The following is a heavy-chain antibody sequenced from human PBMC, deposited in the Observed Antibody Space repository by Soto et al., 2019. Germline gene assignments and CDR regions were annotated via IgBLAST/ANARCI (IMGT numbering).Heavy chain of an antibody. CDR2: IKSKTDGGTT. CDR3: TTGYYDFWSGYYRY. CDR1: GFTFSNAG. V-gene: IGHV3-15*01. J-gene: IGHJ4*02. D-gene: IGHD3-3*01. Sequence: GGSLRLSCAASGFTFSNAGVSWVRQATGRGLEWVGRIKSKTDGGTTDYAAPVKGRFTISRDDSKNTLYLQMNSLKTEDTAVYYCTTGYYDFWSGYYRYWGQGTLVTVSS.